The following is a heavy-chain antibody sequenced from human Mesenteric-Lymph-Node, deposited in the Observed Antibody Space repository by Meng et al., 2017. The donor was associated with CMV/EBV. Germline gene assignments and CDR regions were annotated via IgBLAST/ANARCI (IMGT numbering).Heavy chain of an antibody. D-gene: IGHD1-7*01. CDR3: ASSRAGTTRFDY. Sequence: SVKVSCKTSGYTFTTYDINWVRQAPGQGLEWMGGIIPIFGTANYAQKFQGRVTITTDESTSTAYMELSSLRSDDTAVYYCASSRAGTTRFDYWGQGTLVTVSS. V-gene: IGHV1-69*05. CDR1: GYTFTTYD. J-gene: IGHJ4*02. CDR2: IIPIFGTA.